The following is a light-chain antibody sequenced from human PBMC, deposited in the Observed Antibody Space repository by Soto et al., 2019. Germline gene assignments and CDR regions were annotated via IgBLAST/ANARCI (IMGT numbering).Light chain of an antibody. CDR1: SSDVGYYNY. J-gene: IGLJ1*01. CDR3: TSYAGTDVHYV. CDR2: EVS. Sequence: QSALTQPPSASGSPGQSVTISCTGTSSDVGYYNYVSWHQQYPGKAPKLLIYEVSKRPSGVPDRFSGSKSGNTASLTVSGLQAADEADYYCTSYAGTDVHYVFGTGTKLTVL. V-gene: IGLV2-8*01.